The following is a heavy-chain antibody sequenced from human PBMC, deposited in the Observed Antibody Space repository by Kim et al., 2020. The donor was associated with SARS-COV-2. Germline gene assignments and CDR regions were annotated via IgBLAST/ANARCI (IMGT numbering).Heavy chain of an antibody. V-gene: IGHV3-30*01. J-gene: IGHJ3*02. D-gene: IGHD2-15*01. CDR3: ARACVVVVAAISGAFDI. Sequence: VKGRFTISRDNSKNTLYLQMNSLRAEDTAVYYCARACVVVVAAISGAFDIWGQGTMVTVSS.